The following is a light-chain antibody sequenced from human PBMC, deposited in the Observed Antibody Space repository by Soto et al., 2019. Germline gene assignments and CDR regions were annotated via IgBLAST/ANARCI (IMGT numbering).Light chain of an antibody. CDR3: QQYVTSPLT. Sequence: EIVLTQSPGTLSLSPGERATLSCRASQIISSRYLAWYQQKPGQAPRLLIYNASSRATGIPDRFSGSSSGTDFTLTISRLEPEDFAVYYCQQYVTSPLTFGGGTKVEIK. J-gene: IGKJ4*01. V-gene: IGKV3-20*01. CDR2: NAS. CDR1: QIISSRY.